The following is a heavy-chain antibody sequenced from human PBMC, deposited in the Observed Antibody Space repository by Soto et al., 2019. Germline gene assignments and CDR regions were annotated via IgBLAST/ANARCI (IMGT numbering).Heavy chain of an antibody. CDR2: GGSGGSR. Sequence: DVQLLESGGGLVQWGGSLRLSCVTSGCTFSTYGMTWFRQAPGKGLEWVSYGGSGGSRYYAESVKGRFTISRDNSKNTLSLEMNSLRAEDTATYYCVKFRGRAYPYYYMDVWGKGTTVTVSS. D-gene: IGHD3-10*01. V-gene: IGHV3-23*01. CDR3: VKFRGRAYPYYYMDV. J-gene: IGHJ6*03. CDR1: GCTFSTYG.